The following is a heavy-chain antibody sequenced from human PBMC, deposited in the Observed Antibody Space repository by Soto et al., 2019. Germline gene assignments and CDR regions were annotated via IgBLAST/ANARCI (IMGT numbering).Heavy chain of an antibody. CDR2: ISAYDGNT. CDR3: ARDQTSVMITFGGVSARPNPSDY. J-gene: IGHJ4*02. CDR1: GYTFTSYG. D-gene: IGHD3-16*01. V-gene: IGHV1-18*04. Sequence: QVQLVQSGAEVKKPGGSVKVSCKASGYTFTSYGISWVRQAPGQGLEWMGWISAYDGNTNYAQKLQGRVTMTTDTSKSTAYMEQRSMRPDDTAVYYCARDQTSVMITFGGVSARPNPSDYWGQGTLVTVSS.